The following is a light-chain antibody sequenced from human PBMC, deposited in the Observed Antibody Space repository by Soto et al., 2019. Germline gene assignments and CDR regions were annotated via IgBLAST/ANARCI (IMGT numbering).Light chain of an antibody. CDR3: CSYAGSFTWV. CDR1: TGDVGAYNF. J-gene: IGLJ3*02. CDR2: DAS. V-gene: IGLV2-11*01. Sequence: QSVLTQPRSVSGSPGQSVTISCTGTTGDVGAYNFVSWYQLYPGKAPKLMIYDASKRPSGVPDRFSASKSGNTASLTISGLQAEDEADYHCCSYAGSFTWVFGGGTKLTVL.